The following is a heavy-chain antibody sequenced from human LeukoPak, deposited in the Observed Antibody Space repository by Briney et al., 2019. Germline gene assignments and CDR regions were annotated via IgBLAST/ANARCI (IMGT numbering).Heavy chain of an antibody. CDR2: IYYSGST. Sequence: SETLSLTCTVSGGSISSYYWSWIRQPPGKGLEWIGYIYYSGSTNYNPSLKSRVTISVDTSKNQFSLKLSSVTAADTAVYYCAREGGGDYGDYFDYWGQGTLVTVSS. D-gene: IGHD4-17*01. V-gene: IGHV4-59*01. CDR1: GGSISSYY. CDR3: AREGGGDYGDYFDY. J-gene: IGHJ4*02.